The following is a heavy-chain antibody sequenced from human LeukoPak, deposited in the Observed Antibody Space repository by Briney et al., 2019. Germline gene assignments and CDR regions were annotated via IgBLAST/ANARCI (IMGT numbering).Heavy chain of an antibody. CDR3: SRYVWGSYPTFEDY. J-gene: IGHJ4*02. CDR2: ISYSGST. Sequence: SETLSLTCTVSGGSISSYYWSWIRQPPGKGLEWIGYISYSGSTNYNPSLKSRVTISVDTSKNQFSLKLSSVTAADTAVYYCSRYVWGSYPTFEDYWGQGTLVTVSS. D-gene: IGHD3-16*02. V-gene: IGHV4-59*01. CDR1: GGSISSYY.